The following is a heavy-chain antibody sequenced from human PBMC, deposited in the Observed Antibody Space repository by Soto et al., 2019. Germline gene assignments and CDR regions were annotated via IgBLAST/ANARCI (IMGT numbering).Heavy chain of an antibody. Sequence: QLQLQESGPGLVKPSETLSLTCTVSGGSISSSNYYWGWIRQPPGKGLEWIGSISYGGNTYYNPSLRSRVTLAVDTAKTQFSLKLSSVTAADTAVYYCASLTGSLYWYFDLWGRGTLAPVSS. D-gene: IGHD7-27*01. CDR3: ASLTGSLYWYFDL. CDR2: ISYGGNT. CDR1: GGSISSSNYY. J-gene: IGHJ2*01. V-gene: IGHV4-39*01.